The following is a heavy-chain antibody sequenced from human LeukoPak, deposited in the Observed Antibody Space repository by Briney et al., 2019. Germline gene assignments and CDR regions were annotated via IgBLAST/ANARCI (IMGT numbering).Heavy chain of an antibody. Sequence: ASVKVSCKASGGTFSSYAISWVRQAPGQGLDWMGGIIPIFGTANYAQKFQGRVTITTDESTSTAYMELSSLRSEDTAVYYCASGGRGSGYYYEYFQHWGQGTLVTVSS. D-gene: IGHD3-22*01. CDR2: IIPIFGTA. CDR3: ASGGRGSGYYYEYFQH. CDR1: GGTFSSYA. J-gene: IGHJ1*01. V-gene: IGHV1-69*05.